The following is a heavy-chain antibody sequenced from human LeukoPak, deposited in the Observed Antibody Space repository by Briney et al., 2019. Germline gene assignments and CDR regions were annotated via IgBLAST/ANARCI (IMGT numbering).Heavy chain of an antibody. CDR3: ARSLYTETCDY. CDR2: INPHSGGT. CDR1: GYTFTGCY. J-gene: IGHJ4*02. D-gene: IGHD3-16*01. V-gene: IGHV1-2*02. Sequence: ASVKVSCKASGYTFTGCYIHWVRQAPGQGLEWMGWINPHSGGTNCAQKFQGRVTMTRDTSISTAYMEMSGLRSDDAAVYCCARSLYTETCDYWGQGTLVTVSS.